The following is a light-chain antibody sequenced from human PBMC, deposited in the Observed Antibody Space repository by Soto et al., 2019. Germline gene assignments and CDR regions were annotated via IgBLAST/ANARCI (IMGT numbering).Light chain of an antibody. CDR3: LQDYNYPRT. Sequence: IQMTQSPSTLSAFVGDRVTITCRASQGIRNDLGWYQQKPGKAPKLLIYAASSLQSGVPSRFSGSGSGTDFTLTISSLHPEDFATYYCLQDYNYPRTFGQGTKVDIK. V-gene: IGKV1-6*01. CDR2: AAS. CDR1: QGIRND. J-gene: IGKJ1*01.